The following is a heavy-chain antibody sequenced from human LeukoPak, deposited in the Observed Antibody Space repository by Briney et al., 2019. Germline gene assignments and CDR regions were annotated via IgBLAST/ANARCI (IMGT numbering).Heavy chain of an antibody. CDR1: GGSISSYY. Sequence: SETLSLTCTVSGGSISSYYWRWIRQPPGKGLEWIGYIYYSGSTSYNPSLKSRVIIPEDTSKNQSSLKLSSVTAEDTAFYYCARYIVRYHHDAFDIWGQGTMVTVSS. J-gene: IGHJ3*02. CDR3: ARYIVRYHHDAFDI. D-gene: IGHD2-21*01. CDR2: IYYSGST. V-gene: IGHV4-59*01.